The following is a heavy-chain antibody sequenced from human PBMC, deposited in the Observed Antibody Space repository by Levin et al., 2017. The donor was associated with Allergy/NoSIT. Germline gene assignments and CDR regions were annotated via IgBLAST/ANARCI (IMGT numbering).Heavy chain of an antibody. CDR1: GGSISSYY. Sequence: PSETLSLTCTVSGGSISSYYWSWIRQPAGKGLEWIGRIYTSGSTNYNPSLKSRVTMSVDTSKNQFSLKLSSVTAADTAVYYCARVYGDYVLGFDYFDCWGQGTLVTVSS. J-gene: IGHJ4*02. D-gene: IGHD4-17*01. CDR2: IYTSGST. V-gene: IGHV4-4*07. CDR3: ARVYGDYVLGFDYFDC.